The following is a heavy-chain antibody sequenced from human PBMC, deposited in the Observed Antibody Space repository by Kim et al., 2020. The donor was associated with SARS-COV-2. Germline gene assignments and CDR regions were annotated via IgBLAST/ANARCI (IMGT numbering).Heavy chain of an antibody. CDR1: GYTLTELS. V-gene: IGHV1-24*01. Sequence: ASVKVSCKVSGYTLTELSMHYLRQAPGKGLEWMGGFDPEDGETIYAQKFQGRVTMTEDTSADTAYMELSSLRSEDTAVYYCATSCSITSCHWFDPWGQGTLVTVSS. CDR3: ATSCSITSCHWFDP. D-gene: IGHD2-2*01. CDR2: FDPEDGET. J-gene: IGHJ5*02.